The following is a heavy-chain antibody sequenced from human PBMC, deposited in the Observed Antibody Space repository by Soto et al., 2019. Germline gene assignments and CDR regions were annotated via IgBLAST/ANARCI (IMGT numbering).Heavy chain of an antibody. D-gene: IGHD2-2*01. CDR2: IKQDGSEK. V-gene: IGHV3-7*01. Sequence: PGGSLRLSCAASGFTFSGYWVSWVRQAPGKGLEWVANIKQDGSEKYYVDSVKGRFTISRDNAKNSLYLLMNSLRAEDTAVYYCAKNNRYCSSTNCFVFDYWGQGTLVTVSS. CDR3: AKNNRYCSSTNCFVFDY. J-gene: IGHJ4*02. CDR1: GFTFSGYW.